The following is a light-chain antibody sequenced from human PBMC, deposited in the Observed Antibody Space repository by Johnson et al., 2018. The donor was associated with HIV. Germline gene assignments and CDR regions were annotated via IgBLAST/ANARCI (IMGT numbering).Light chain of an antibody. CDR2: DNN. CDR1: SSNIGNNY. V-gene: IGLV1-51*01. CDR3: GTWVGSQSLYV. Sequence: QSMLTQPPSVSAAPGQKVTISCSGSSSNIGNNYVSWYQQFPETAPKLLIYDNNKRPSGIPDRFSGSKSGTSATLDITGLQTGDEAEYYCGTWVGSQSLYVFGTGTKVTVL. J-gene: IGLJ1*01.